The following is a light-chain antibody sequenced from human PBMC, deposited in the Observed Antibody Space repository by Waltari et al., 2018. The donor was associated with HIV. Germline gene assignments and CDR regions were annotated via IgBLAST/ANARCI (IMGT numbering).Light chain of an antibody. V-gene: IGLV2-14*03. J-gene: IGLJ2*01. CDR2: DVI. Sequence: QSALTQPASVSGSPGQSITISCTGSSSDIGRSNHVSWYQQFPGKAPKLLITDVIRRPLGVSDRFSGSKSGNTASLTISGLQAEDEASYFCSSYSCVNTFVVFGGGTKVTVL. CDR3: SSYSCVNTFVV. CDR1: SSDIGRSNH.